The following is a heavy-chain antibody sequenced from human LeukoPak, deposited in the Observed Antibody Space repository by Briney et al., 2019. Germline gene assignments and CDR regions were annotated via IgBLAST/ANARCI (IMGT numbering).Heavy chain of an antibody. CDR1: GFTFGSHA. V-gene: IGHV3-21*01. CDR3: ARGGGKWELYGHFDY. J-gene: IGHJ4*02. Sequence: GRSLRLSCAASGFTFGSHAMYWVRQAPGKGLEWVSSISSSSSYIYYADSVKGRFTISRDNAKNSLYLQMNSLRAEDTAVYYCARGGGKWELYGHFDYWGQGTLVTVSS. D-gene: IGHD1-26*01. CDR2: ISSSSSYI.